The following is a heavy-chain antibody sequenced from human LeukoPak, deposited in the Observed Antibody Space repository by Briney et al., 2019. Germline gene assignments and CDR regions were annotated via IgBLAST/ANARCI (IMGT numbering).Heavy chain of an antibody. CDR1: GGSFSGYY. CDR3: ARRYSSSWYRGLFDY. V-gene: IGHV4-34*01. CDR2: INHSGNT. J-gene: IGHJ4*02. D-gene: IGHD6-13*01. Sequence: SETLSLTCAVYGGSFSGYYWSWIRQPPGKGLEWIGEINHSGNTNYNPSLKSRVTISVDTSKNQFSLKLSSVTAADTAVYYCARRYSSSWYRGLFDYWGQGTLVTVSS.